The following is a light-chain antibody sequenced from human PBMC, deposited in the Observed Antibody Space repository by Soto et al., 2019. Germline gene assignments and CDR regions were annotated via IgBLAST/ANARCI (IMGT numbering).Light chain of an antibody. CDR2: DSN. Sequence: QSVLTQPPSVSAAPGQKVTISCSGSSSNIGNNDVSWFQQLPGTAPKLLIYDSNKRPSGIPDRFSGSKSGTSATLDITGLQTGDEADYYCATWDRSLTGEVFGGGTKLTVL. CDR3: ATWDRSLTGEV. J-gene: IGLJ2*01. CDR1: SSNIGNND. V-gene: IGLV1-51*01.